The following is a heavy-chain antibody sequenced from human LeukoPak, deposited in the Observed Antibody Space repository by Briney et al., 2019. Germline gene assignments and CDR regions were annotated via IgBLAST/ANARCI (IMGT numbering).Heavy chain of an antibody. V-gene: IGHV3-21*01. CDR2: ISSSSSYI. J-gene: IGHJ4*02. CDR3: ARLARDSSGYYFGY. D-gene: IGHD3-22*01. CDR1: GFTFSSYS. Sequence: GRSLRLSCAASGFTFSSYSMNWVRQAPGKGLEWVSSISSSSSYIYYADSVKGRFTISRDNAKNSLYLQMNSLRAEDTAVYYCARLARDSSGYYFGYWGQGTLVTVSS.